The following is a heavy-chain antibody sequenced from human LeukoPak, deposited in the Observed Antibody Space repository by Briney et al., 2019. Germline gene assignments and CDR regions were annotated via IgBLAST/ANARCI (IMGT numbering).Heavy chain of an antibody. J-gene: IGHJ4*02. CDR1: GLSFSSFA. Sequence: GGSLRLSCAASGLSFSSFAMSWVRQGPARGLEWVSSIRGNGGTFYADSVKGRFTLSSDSSRNTVYFQLNNLRVEDTAIYYCAKASWVSSTDAVRWGQGTLVTVSS. CDR3: AKASWVSSTDAVR. CDR2: IRGNGGT. D-gene: IGHD3-16*01. V-gene: IGHV3-23*01.